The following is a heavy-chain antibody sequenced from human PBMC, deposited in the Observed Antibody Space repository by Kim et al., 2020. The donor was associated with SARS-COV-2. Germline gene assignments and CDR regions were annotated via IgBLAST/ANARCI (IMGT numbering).Heavy chain of an antibody. CDR3: ARGRWELPY. J-gene: IGHJ4*02. Sequence: GGTNYNPSLQSRVTISVDTSNNQVSLTLSSVTAADTAVYYCARGRWELPYWGQGTLVTVSS. D-gene: IGHD1-26*01. V-gene: IGHV4-59*09. CDR2: GGT.